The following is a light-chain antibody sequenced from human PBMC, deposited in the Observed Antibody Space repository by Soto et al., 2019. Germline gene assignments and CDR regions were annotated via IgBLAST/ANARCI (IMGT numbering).Light chain of an antibody. Sequence: ELVLTQSPDTLSLSPGESATLSCRASQSVSRYLAWYQQKPGQTPRLLIYDASNRAAGIPARFSGSGSGTDFTLTISSLEPEDFAVYYCQQRSNWPLTFGGGTKVDIK. V-gene: IGKV3-11*01. CDR3: QQRSNWPLT. J-gene: IGKJ4*01. CDR2: DAS. CDR1: QSVSRY.